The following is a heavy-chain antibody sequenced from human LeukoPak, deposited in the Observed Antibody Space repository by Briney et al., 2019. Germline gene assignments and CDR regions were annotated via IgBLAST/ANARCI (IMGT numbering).Heavy chain of an antibody. J-gene: IGHJ4*02. CDR1: GFTVSSNY. CDR2: IYSGGST. CDR3: ARESDSSGFETY. D-gene: IGHD6-19*01. Sequence: GGSLRLSCVASGFTVSSNYMSWLRQAPVKGLEWVSVIYSGGSTYYADSVKGRFTISRDNSKNTLYLQMNSLRAEDTAVYYCARESDSSGFETYWGQGTLVTVSS. V-gene: IGHV3-53*01.